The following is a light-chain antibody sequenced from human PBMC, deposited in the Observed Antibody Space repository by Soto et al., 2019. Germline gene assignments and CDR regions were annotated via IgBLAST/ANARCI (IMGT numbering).Light chain of an antibody. CDR2: EVS. CDR3: SSYTSSSTLYV. J-gene: IGLJ1*01. Sequence: QSALTHPASVSGSPGQSITISCTGTSSDVGGYNYVSWYQQHPGKAPKLMIYEVSNRPSGVSNRFSGSKSGNTASLTISGLQAEDEADYYCSSYTSSSTLYVFGTGTKATVL. CDR1: SSDVGGYNY. V-gene: IGLV2-14*01.